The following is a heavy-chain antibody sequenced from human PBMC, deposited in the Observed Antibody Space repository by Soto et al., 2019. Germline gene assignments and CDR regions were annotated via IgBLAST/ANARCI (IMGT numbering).Heavy chain of an antibody. D-gene: IGHD3-10*01. CDR2: IYYSGST. J-gene: IGHJ6*02. Sequence: SETLSLTCTVSGGSISSGGYYWSWIRQHPGKGLEWIGYIYYSGSTYYNPSLKSRVTISVDTSKNQFSLKLSYVTAADTAVYYCAVSWPYGSGSPEYGMEVWGQGTTVTVSS. V-gene: IGHV4-31*03. CDR3: AVSWPYGSGSPEYGMEV. CDR1: GGSISSGGYY.